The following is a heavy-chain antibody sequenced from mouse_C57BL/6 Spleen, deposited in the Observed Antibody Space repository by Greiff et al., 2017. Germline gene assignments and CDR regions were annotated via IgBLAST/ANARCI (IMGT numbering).Heavy chain of an antibody. Sequence: VQLKESGGGLVKPGGSLKLSCAASGFTFSDYGMHWVRQAPEKGLEWVAYISSGSSTIYYADTVQGRFTISRDNAKNTLFLQLTSLRYEDTAMYYCARGPAWFAYWGQGTLVTVSA. CDR3: ARGPAWFAY. CDR1: GFTFSDYG. J-gene: IGHJ3*01. CDR2: ISSGSSTI. V-gene: IGHV5-17*01.